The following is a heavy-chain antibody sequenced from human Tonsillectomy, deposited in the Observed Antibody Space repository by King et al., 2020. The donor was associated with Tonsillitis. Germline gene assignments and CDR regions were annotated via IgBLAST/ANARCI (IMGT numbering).Heavy chain of an antibody. Sequence: VQLVESGGGLVQPGGSLRLSCAAAGFTFDDSAMHWVRQAPGKGLEWVSGISWNSDITGYADSVKGRFTISRDNAKNSLYLQCNSLTPEDTALYYCAKDPTGYKSGWYYFDYWGQGTLVTVSS. CDR1: GFTFDDSA. D-gene: IGHD6-19*01. CDR2: ISWNSDIT. V-gene: IGHV3-9*01. CDR3: AKDPTGYKSGWYYFDY. J-gene: IGHJ4*02.